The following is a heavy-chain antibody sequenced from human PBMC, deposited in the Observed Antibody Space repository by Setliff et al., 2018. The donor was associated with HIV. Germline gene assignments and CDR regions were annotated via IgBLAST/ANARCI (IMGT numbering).Heavy chain of an antibody. Sequence: GGSLRLSCAASGFTFSRYAIHWVCQAPGKGLEWVAVISDDGTNKYYADSVEGRFTISRDNAKNTLSLQMNSVSAEDTAVYHCARVCLRCKDVIYNYMDVWGKGTLVTV. CDR2: ISDDGTNK. CDR3: ARVCLRCKDVIYNYMDV. CDR1: GFTFSRYA. D-gene: IGHD3-16*02. J-gene: IGHJ6*03. V-gene: IGHV3-30*04.